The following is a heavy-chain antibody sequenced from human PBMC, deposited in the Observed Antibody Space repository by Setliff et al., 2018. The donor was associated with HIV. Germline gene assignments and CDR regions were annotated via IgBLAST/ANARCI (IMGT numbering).Heavy chain of an antibody. Sequence: ASVKVSCKAPGDTFTTYNIHWVRQAPGQGLEWVGIIDPGGRTTTYAQRFQGKVNLTSDTSTSTVYMELSSVASEDTAVYYCARAYSSSSPFYYGMDVWGQGTTVTVSS. J-gene: IGHJ6*02. CDR1: GDTFTTYN. V-gene: IGHV1-46*01. CDR2: IDPGGRTT. D-gene: IGHD3-22*01. CDR3: ARAYSSSSPFYYGMDV.